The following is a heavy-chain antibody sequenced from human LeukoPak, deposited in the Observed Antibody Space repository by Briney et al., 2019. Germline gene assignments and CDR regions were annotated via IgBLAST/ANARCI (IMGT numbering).Heavy chain of an antibody. J-gene: IGHJ3*02. D-gene: IGHD2-2*01. CDR3: ARGGDTVVPTRAFDI. V-gene: IGHV3-33*01. CDR1: GFTFSSYG. Sequence: GGSLRLSCAASGFTFSSYGMHRVRQASGKGLEWVAVIWYDGSNKYYADSVKGRFTISRDNSKNTLYLQMNSLRAEDTAVYYCARGGDTVVPTRAFDIWGQGTMVTVSS. CDR2: IWYDGSNK.